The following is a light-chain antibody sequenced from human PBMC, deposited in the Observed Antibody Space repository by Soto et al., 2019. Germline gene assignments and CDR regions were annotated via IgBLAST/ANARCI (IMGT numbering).Light chain of an antibody. CDR3: QQSYMDPIT. J-gene: IGKJ5*01. CDR1: QSISTY. Sequence: DIPMTPSPSPPSASVGNRVTITFRASQSISTYLNWYQKKPGKAPNLLIYDASRLQSGVPSRFSGSGGGTDFTLSISSVQPEDFATYFCQQSYMDPITFGQGTRLEIK. CDR2: DAS. V-gene: IGKV1-39*01.